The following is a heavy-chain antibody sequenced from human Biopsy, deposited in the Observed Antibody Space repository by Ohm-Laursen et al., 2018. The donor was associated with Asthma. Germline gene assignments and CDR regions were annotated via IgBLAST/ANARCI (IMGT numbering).Heavy chain of an antibody. D-gene: IGHD3-22*01. Sequence: GSSVKVSCKGSGYTVTRYAINWVRQAPGQGLEWVGWINTNTGNPTYAQGFTGRFVFSLDTSVNTAHLQISSLKAEDTAVYYCARMISYYHEMRAPFFDYWGQGTLVTVSS. V-gene: IGHV7-4-1*02. CDR3: ARMISYYHEMRAPFFDY. CDR1: GYTVTRYA. CDR2: INTNTGNP. J-gene: IGHJ4*02.